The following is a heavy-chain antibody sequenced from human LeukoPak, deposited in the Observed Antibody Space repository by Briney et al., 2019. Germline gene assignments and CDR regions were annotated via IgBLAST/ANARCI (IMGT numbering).Heavy chain of an antibody. J-gene: IGHJ6*02. CDR3: ARGAYGSGSYDNYYGMDV. D-gene: IGHD3-10*01. CDR1: GYSFGNRW. V-gene: IGHV5-51*01. Sequence: GAPPKISCKGSGYSFGNRWIGWVRPMSGKGLEGMGIIYPEDSDTIYSPSFEGQVTISADKSISTAYLQWSSLKASDTAMYYCARGAYGSGSYDNYYGMDVWGQGTTVTVSS. CDR2: IYPEDSDT.